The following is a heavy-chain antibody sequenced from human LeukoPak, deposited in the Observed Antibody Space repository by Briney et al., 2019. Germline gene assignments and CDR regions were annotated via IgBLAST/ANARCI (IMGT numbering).Heavy chain of an antibody. CDR2: ISSSSRYI. CDR1: GFTFSSYA. Sequence: GGSLRPSCAASGFTFSSYAMSWVRQAPGKGLEWVSSISSSSRYIYYADSVKGRFTISRDNSKNTLYLQMNSLRAEDTAVYYCARSSERKYYFDYWGQGTLVTVSS. CDR3: ARSSERKYYFDY. J-gene: IGHJ4*02. D-gene: IGHD3-22*01. V-gene: IGHV3-21*01.